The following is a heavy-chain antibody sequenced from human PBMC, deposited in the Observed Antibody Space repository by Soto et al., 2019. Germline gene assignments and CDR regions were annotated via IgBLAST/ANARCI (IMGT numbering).Heavy chain of an antibody. J-gene: IGHJ4*02. D-gene: IGHD2-8*02. Sequence: EVQLVESGGDLVQPGGSLRLSCAASGFTFSSYWMAWVRQSPGKGLEWVASMNQHVSDIQYVDSVRGRFTISRDNARNLLYLQMNNLRVEDTAIYYCATDTYCPATCYRGHGNWGQGTLVTVSS. V-gene: IGHV3-7*03. CDR3: ATDTYCPATCYRGHGN. CDR2: MNQHVSDI. CDR1: GFTFSSYW.